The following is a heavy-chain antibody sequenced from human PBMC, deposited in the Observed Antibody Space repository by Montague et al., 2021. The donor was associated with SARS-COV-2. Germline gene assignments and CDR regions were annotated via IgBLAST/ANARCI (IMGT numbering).Heavy chain of an antibody. CDR3: ARIGYENVGDCYNYPD. CDR1: GASVRSGNSY. D-gene: IGHD2-21*01. Sequence: SETLSLTCTVSGASVRSGNSYWNWIRQPPGKGLEWIGYISYSGSTNYSPSLKSRGTISLDTSKNQLSLKVISATAADTAVYYCARIGYENVGDCYNYPDWGQGTLVTVSS. J-gene: IGHJ1*01. CDR2: ISYSGST. V-gene: IGHV4-61*01.